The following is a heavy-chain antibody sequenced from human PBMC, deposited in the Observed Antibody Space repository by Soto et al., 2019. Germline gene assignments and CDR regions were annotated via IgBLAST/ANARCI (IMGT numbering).Heavy chain of an antibody. CDR2: ISGGGDTT. CDR1: GFTFNNYA. J-gene: IGHJ4*02. Sequence: EVQLLASGGGLVQPGGSLRLSCAASGFTFNNYAMTWVRQAPGKGLEWVSAISGGGDTTSYADSVKGRFTVSRDGSKNTLYLQMSSQRAEDTALYYCAKGRGGSGSLTPRVDFWGQGTLVTVSS. V-gene: IGHV3-23*01. CDR3: AKGRGGSGSLTPRVDF. D-gene: IGHD3-10*01.